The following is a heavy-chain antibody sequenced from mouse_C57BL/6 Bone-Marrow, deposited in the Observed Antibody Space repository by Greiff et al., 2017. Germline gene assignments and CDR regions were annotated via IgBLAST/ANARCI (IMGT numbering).Heavy chain of an antibody. CDR1: GFNIKDYY. CDR3: TYPDGYYDWYFDV. V-gene: IGHV14-1*01. D-gene: IGHD2-3*01. Sequence: VQLQQSGAELVRPGASVKLSCTASGFNIKDYYMHWVKQRPEQGLEWIGRIDPEDGDTEYAPKFQGKATMTADTSSNTAYLQLSSLTSEDTAVYYCTYPDGYYDWYFDVWGTGTTVTVSS. J-gene: IGHJ1*03. CDR2: IDPEDGDT.